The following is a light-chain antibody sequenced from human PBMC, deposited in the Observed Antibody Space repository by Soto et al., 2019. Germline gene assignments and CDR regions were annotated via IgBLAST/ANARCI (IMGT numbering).Light chain of an antibody. V-gene: IGLV2-8*01. J-gene: IGLJ2*01. CDR1: SSDVGGYNY. CDR3: SSYAGSNNFVV. CDR2: EVS. Sequence: QSALTQPPSASGSPGQSVTISCTGTSSDVGGYNYVSWYQQYSGKAPKLMIYEVSKRPSGVPDRFSGSKSGNTASLTVSGLQADDEADYYCSSYAGSNNFVVFGGGTQLTVL.